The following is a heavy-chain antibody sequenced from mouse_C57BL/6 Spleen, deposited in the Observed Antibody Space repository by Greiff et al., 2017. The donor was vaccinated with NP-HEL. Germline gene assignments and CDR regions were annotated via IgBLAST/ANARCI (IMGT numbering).Heavy chain of an antibody. CDR3: ARPVPYYYAMDY. CDR2: ISSGSSTI. J-gene: IGHJ4*01. Sequence: EVQWVESGGGLVKPGGSLKLSCAASGFTFSNYGMHWVRQAPEKGLEWVAYISSGSSTIYYADTVKGRFTISRDNAKNTLFLQMTSLRSEDTAMYYCARPVPYYYAMDYWGQGTSVTVSS. V-gene: IGHV5-17*01. CDR1: GFTFSNYG.